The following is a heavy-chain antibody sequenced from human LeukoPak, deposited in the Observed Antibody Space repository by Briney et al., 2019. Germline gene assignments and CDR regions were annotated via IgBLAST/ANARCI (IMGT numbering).Heavy chain of an antibody. CDR1: GYTFTSYA. V-gene: IGHV1-3*01. CDR3: ATGLWFGEFLFDY. J-gene: IGHJ4*02. D-gene: IGHD3-10*01. Sequence: ASVKVSCKASGYTFTSYAMHWVRQAPGQRLEWMGWINAGNGNTKYSQKFQGRVTITRGTSASTAYMELSSLRSEDTAVYYCATGLWFGEFLFDYWGQGTLVTVSS. CDR2: INAGNGNT.